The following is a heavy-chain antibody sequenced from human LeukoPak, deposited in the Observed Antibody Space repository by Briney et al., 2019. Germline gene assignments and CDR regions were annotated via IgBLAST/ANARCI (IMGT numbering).Heavy chain of an antibody. D-gene: IGHD4-17*01. CDR2: ISSSGSTI. CDR1: GFTFSDYY. Sequence: GGSLRLSCAASGFTFSDYYMSWIRQAPGKGLEWVSYISSSGSTIYYADSVKGRFTISRDSAKNSLYLQMNSLRAEDTAVYYCAKEIYGDATGARFQHWGQGTLLIVSS. V-gene: IGHV3-11*01. CDR3: AKEIYGDATGARFQH. J-gene: IGHJ1*01.